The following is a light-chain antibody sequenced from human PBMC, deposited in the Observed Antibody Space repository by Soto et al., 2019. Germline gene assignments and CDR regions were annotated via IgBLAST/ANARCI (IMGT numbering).Light chain of an antibody. CDR3: QSYDSSLSGVV. V-gene: IGLV1-40*01. J-gene: IGLJ2*01. CDR2: VNN. Sequence: QSVLKQPPSVSGAPGQRVTISCTGSSSNIGAGYNVHWYQQLPGTAPKLLIYVNNNRPSGVPDRFSASKSGTSASLAITGLQAEDEADYYCQSYDSSLSGVVFGGGTKLTVL. CDR1: SSNIGAGYN.